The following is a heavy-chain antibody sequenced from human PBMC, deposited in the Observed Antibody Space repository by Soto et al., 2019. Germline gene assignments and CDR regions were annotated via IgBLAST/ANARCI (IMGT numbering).Heavy chain of an antibody. V-gene: IGHV4-59*12. Sequence: PSETLSLTCTVSGGSISSYYWTWIRQPPGKGLEWIGYIFYSGSANYNPSLKSRVTMSVDTSKSQFSLKLSSVTAADTAVYYCARAPMVRGIITNWFDPWGQGTLVTVSS. CDR1: GGSISSYY. CDR3: ARAPMVRGIITNWFDP. J-gene: IGHJ5*02. CDR2: IFYSGSA. D-gene: IGHD3-10*01.